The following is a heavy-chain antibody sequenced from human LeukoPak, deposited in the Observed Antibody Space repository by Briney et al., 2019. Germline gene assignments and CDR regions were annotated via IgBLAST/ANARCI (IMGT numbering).Heavy chain of an antibody. Sequence: PSETLSLTCAVYGGSFSGYYWSWIRQPPGKGLKWIGYIYYSGSTNYNPSLKSRVTIPVDTSKNQFSLKLSSVTAADTAVYYCARCSLGGYYGMDVWGQGTTVTVSS. CDR1: GGSFSGYY. D-gene: IGHD3-16*01. V-gene: IGHV4-59*08. J-gene: IGHJ6*02. CDR3: ARCSLGGYYGMDV. CDR2: IYYSGST.